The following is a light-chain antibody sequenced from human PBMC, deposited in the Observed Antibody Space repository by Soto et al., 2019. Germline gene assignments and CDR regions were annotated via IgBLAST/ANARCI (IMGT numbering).Light chain of an antibody. Sequence: DIVMTQSPDSLAVSLGERATINFKSSQSVLYSSNNQNYLAWYQQKPGQPPKLLIYWASIRESGVPDRFSGSGSGTDFTLTISSLQAEDVAVYYCQQHYSTPLTFGQGTKVEIK. J-gene: IGKJ1*01. V-gene: IGKV4-1*01. CDR2: WAS. CDR3: QQHYSTPLT. CDR1: QSVLYSSNNQNY.